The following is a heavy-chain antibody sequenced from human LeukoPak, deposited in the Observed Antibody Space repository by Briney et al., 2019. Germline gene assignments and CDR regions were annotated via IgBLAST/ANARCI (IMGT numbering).Heavy chain of an antibody. CDR2: INHSGST. CDR1: GGSFNGYY. CDR3: ARGPHSFNI. V-gene: IGHV4-34*01. D-gene: IGHD2-15*01. J-gene: IGHJ4*02. Sequence: SETLSLTCAVYGGSFNGYYWSWIRQPPGKGLEWIGEINHSGSTNYNPSLKSRVTISVDTSKNQFSLKLNSVTAADTAVYYCARGPHSFNIWGQGTLVTVSS.